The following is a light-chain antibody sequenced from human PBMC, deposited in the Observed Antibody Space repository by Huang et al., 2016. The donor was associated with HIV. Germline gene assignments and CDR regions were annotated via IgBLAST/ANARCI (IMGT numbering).Light chain of an antibody. CDR1: QSISTN. CDR2: GAF. V-gene: IGKV3-15*01. CDR3: QKYNNWPPNT. Sequence: EIVVTQSPATLSVSPGEGATLSCRASQSISTNLAWYQHKPGQAPRLLIHGAFIRATGVPARFSGSGSGTEFTLTISTLQSEDFAVYYCQKYNNWPPNTFGQGTNLEI. J-gene: IGKJ2*01.